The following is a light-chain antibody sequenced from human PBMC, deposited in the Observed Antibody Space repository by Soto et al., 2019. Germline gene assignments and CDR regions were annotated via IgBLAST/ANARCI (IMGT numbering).Light chain of an antibody. CDR3: QQFASYPLT. J-gene: IGKJ4*01. CDR1: QTVRNNY. Sequence: EIVLTQSPGTLSFSPLERSTLSCRASQTVRNNYLAWYQQKPGQAPRFLIHGASSRATGIPDRFSGGGSGTDFTLTISRLEPEDFAVYYCQQFASYPLTFGGGTKVDIK. CDR2: GAS. V-gene: IGKV3-20*01.